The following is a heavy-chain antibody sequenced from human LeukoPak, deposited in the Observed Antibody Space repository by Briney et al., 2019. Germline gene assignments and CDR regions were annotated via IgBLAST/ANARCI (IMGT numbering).Heavy chain of an antibody. CDR3: AYRVGYYGSGSYYSFDY. CDR2: INPNSGGT. CDR1: GYTFTGYY. V-gene: IGHV1-2*02. D-gene: IGHD3-10*01. J-gene: IGHJ4*02. Sequence: ASVKVSCKASGYTFTGYYMHWVQQAPGQGLEWMGWINPNSGGTNYAQKFQGRVTMTRDTSISTAYMELSRLRSDDTAVYYCAYRVGYYGSGSYYSFDYWGQGTLVTVSS.